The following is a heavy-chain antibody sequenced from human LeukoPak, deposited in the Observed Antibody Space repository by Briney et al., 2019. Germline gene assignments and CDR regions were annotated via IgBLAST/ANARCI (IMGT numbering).Heavy chain of an antibody. CDR3: ARVRGGYYFDY. Sequence: GGSLRLSCAASGFTFSTYWMSWVRQAPGKGLEWVANIKQDGSEKDYVDSVKGRFTISRDNAKNSLFLQMSSLRAEDTAVFYCARVRGGYYFDYWGQGSLVTVSS. CDR1: GFTFSTYW. CDR2: IKQDGSEK. D-gene: IGHD3-10*01. V-gene: IGHV3-7*01. J-gene: IGHJ4*02.